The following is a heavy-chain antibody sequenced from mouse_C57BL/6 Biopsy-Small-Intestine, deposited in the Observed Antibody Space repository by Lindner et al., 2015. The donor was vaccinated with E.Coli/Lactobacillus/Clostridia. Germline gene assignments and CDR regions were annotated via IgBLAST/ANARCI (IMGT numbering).Heavy chain of an antibody. J-gene: IGHJ3*01. CDR2: ILPGDGDT. Sequence: VQLQESGAELMKPGASVKISCKASGYTFSSSLMNWVKQRPGKGLEWIGRILPGDGDTTYNGKFKGKATLTADTFSNTAYMRLSSLTSEDSAVYFCASGRFAYWGQGTLVTVSA. CDR3: ASGRFAY. CDR1: GYTFSSSL. V-gene: IGHV1-82*01.